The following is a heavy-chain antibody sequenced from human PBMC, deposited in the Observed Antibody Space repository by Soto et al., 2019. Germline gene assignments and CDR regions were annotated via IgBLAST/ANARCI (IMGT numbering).Heavy chain of an antibody. D-gene: IGHD6-13*01. CDR1: EFTFISYA. J-gene: IGHJ4*02. CDR2: ISGSGGST. V-gene: IGHV3-23*01. CDR3: AYSSIPFDY. Sequence: GGSLRLCCAACEFTFISYAMSWVRQAPGKGLEWVSAISGSGGSTYYADSVKGRFTISRDNSKNTLYLQMNSLRAEDTAVYYCAYSSIPFDYWGQGTLVTVSS.